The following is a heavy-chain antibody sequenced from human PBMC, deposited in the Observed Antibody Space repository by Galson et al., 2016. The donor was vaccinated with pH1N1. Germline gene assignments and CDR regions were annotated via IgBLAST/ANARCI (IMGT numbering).Heavy chain of an antibody. V-gene: IGHV1-69*05. CDR2: IIPIFGTT. CDR3: ARLARGERLFYFDY. Sequence: SVKVSCKASGDIFRNNAVSWVRQAPGQGLEWMGRIIPIFGTTNYAQKFQGRVTITTDDSTSTAYMELRGLRSEDTAVYYCARLARGERLFYFDYWGQGTLVTVSS. CDR1: GDIFRNNA. J-gene: IGHJ4*02. D-gene: IGHD1-26*01.